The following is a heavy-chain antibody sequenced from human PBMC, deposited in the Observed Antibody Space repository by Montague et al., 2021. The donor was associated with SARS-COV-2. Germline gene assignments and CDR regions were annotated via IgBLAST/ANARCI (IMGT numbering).Heavy chain of an antibody. J-gene: IGHJ4*02. D-gene: IGHD6-19*01. CDR3: ASLYSSGWPFDY. V-gene: IGHV3-7*01. CDR1: GFTFSSYW. CDR2: IKQDGSEN. Sequence: SLRLSCEASGFTFSSYWMSWVRQAPGKGLEWVANIKQDGSENYYLDSXKGRFTISRVNAKNSLYLQMNSLRAEDTAVYYCASLYSSGWPFDYWGQGTLVTVSS.